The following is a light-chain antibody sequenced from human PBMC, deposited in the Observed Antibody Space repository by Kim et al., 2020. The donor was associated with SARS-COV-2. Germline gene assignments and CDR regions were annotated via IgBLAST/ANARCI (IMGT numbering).Light chain of an antibody. J-gene: IGKJ2*01. CDR2: TAS. CDR3: QQSYGNPPT. Sequence: DIQMTQSPSSLSASVGDRVAITCRASQNIGNHLNWYQHKVGRAPKLLISTASSLQSGVPSRFSGSGSGTDFTLTISSLQPEDFATYYCQQSYGNPPTFGQGTKLEI. V-gene: IGKV1-39*01. CDR1: QNIGNH.